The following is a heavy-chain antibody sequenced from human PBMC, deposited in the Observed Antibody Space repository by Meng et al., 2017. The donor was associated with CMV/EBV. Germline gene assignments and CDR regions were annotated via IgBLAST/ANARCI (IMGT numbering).Heavy chain of an antibody. J-gene: IGHJ4*02. V-gene: IGHV3-23*01. CDR1: GFTFSSYA. Sequence: GGSLRLSCAASGFTFSSYAMSWVRQAPGKGLEWVSAISGSGGSTYYADSVKGRSTISRDNSKNTLYLQMNSLRAEDTAVYYCANSDRSSHNPDFDYWGQGTLVTVSS. CDR2: ISGSGGST. CDR3: ANSDRSSHNPDFDY. D-gene: IGHD3-22*01.